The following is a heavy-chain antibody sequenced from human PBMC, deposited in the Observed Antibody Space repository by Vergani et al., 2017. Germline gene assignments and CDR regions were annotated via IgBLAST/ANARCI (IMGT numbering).Heavy chain of an antibody. J-gene: IGHJ4*02. CDR2: IYYSGST. CDR3: ARLPGVTPHFDY. CDR1: GGSISSSSYY. Sequence: QLQLQESGPGLVKPSETLSLTCTVSGGSISSSSYYWGWIRQPPGKGLEWIGSIYYSGSTYYNPSLKSRVTISVDTSKNQFSLKLSSVTAADTAMYYCARLPGVTPHFDYWGQGTLVTVSS. V-gene: IGHV4-39*07. D-gene: IGHD4-23*01.